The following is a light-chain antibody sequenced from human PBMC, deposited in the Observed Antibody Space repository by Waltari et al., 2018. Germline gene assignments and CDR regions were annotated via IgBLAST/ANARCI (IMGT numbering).Light chain of an antibody. CDR1: RSVGNSY. J-gene: IGKJ2*01. V-gene: IGKV3-20*01. CDR2: GAS. Sequence: EIVLTQSPGTLSLSPGERATLSCRASRSVGNSYLAWYQQKPGQTPRLLIYGASTRATGIPDRVSGSESGTDFTRKISRLEPEDFAVYFCQQYDTSPYTFGQGTKLEIK. CDR3: QQYDTSPYT.